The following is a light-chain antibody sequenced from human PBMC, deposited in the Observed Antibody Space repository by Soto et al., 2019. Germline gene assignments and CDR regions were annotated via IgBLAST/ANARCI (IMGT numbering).Light chain of an antibody. CDR3: QQRSNWPLT. Sequence: EIVLTQSPATVSLSPGERATLSCRASQSISSFLAWYQQKPGQAPRLLIYDASNRATGIPPRFSGTGSGTDFTLIISSLEPEDIAMDYCQQRSNWPLTFGGGTKVEIK. CDR1: QSISSF. V-gene: IGKV3-11*01. CDR2: DAS. J-gene: IGKJ4*01.